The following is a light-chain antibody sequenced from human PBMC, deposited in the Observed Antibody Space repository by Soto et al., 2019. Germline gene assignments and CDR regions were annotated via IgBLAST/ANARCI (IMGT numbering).Light chain of an antibody. Sequence: EIVMTQSPATLSVSPGERATFSCRASQSVNTNLAWYQQKPGQAPRLLIYGASTRASGIPARFSGSGSGTVIPLTSSLLHSDYVADYYWQHNNYSSTFGQGTKVDIK. J-gene: IGKJ1*01. CDR2: GAS. CDR1: QSVNTN. CDR3: QHNNYSST. V-gene: IGKV3-15*01.